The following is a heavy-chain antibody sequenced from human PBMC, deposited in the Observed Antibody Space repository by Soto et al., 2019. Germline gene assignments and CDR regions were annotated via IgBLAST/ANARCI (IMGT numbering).Heavy chain of an antibody. J-gene: IGHJ6*02. Sequence: PGGSLRLSCAASGFTFTSYTMNWVRRAPGKGLAWVSSISSSSNYIYYADSVKGRFTISRDNAKNSLYLQMNSLRAEDTAVYYCARDGFSSSWTNYYYYGLDVWGQGTTVTVSS. D-gene: IGHD6-13*01. CDR3: ARDGFSSSWTNYYYYGLDV. CDR2: ISSSSNYI. V-gene: IGHV3-21*01. CDR1: GFTFTSYT.